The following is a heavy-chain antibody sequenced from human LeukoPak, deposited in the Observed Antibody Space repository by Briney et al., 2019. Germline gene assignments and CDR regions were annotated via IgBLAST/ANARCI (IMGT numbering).Heavy chain of an antibody. CDR1: GFTFSDYY. J-gene: IGHJ4*02. CDR3: AKDLEAPLYYYDSSGYYPFDY. D-gene: IGHD3-22*01. CDR2: ISGSGGST. Sequence: GGSLRLSCAASGFTFSDYYMSSIRQAPGKGLEWVSAISGSGGSTYYADSVKGRFTISRDNSKNTLYLQMNSLRAEDTAVYYCAKDLEAPLYYYDSSGYYPFDYWGQGTLVTVSS. V-gene: IGHV3-23*01.